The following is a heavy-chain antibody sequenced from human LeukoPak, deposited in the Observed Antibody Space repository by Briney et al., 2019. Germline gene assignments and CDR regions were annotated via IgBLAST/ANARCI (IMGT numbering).Heavy chain of an antibody. V-gene: IGHV4-34*01. D-gene: IGHD3-22*01. Sequence: SETLSLTCAVYVGSLSGSYWSWIRDPPGGGVGWIGEINHSGSTNYNPSLKSRVTLSVDTSKNYLSPKLSSMTAADTAVYYCARSFMMGVEGMDVWGQGTTVTASS. CDR1: VGSLSGSY. CDR2: INHSGST. CDR3: ARSFMMGVEGMDV. J-gene: IGHJ6*02.